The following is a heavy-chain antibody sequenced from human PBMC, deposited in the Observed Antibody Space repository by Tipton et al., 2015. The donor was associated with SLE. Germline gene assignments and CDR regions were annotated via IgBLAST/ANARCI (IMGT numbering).Heavy chain of an antibody. D-gene: IGHD6-13*01. V-gene: IGHV3-64*01. CDR1: GFTFSSYA. CDR2: ISSNGGST. CDR3: ARSSSWLDAFDI. Sequence: SLRLSCAASGFTFSSYAMHWVRQAPGKGLEYVSAISSNGGSTYYANSVKGRFTISRDNSKNTLYLQMGSLRAEDMAVYYCARSSSWLDAFDIWGQGTMVTVSS. J-gene: IGHJ3*02.